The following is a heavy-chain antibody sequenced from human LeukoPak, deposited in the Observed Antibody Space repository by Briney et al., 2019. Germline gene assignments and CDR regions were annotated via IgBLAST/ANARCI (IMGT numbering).Heavy chain of an antibody. J-gene: IGHJ5*02. CDR1: GFTFSSYS. CDR3: ARDPYYAPNNWFDP. Sequence: GGSLRLSCAASGFTFSSYSMTWVRQAPGKGLEWVSSISSSSSYIYYADSVKGRFTISRDNAKNSLYLQMNSLRAEDTAVYYCARDPYYAPNNWFDPWGQGTLVTVSS. V-gene: IGHV3-21*04. D-gene: IGHD3-22*01. CDR2: ISSSSSYI.